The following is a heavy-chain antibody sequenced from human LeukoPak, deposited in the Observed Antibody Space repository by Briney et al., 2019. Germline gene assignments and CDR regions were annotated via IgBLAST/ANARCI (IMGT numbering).Heavy chain of an antibody. CDR2: IDSDGSST. J-gene: IGHJ4*02. D-gene: IGHD4-17*01. V-gene: IGHV3-74*01. Sequence: GSLRLSCAASGFTFSNYWMSWFRQAPGKGRVCVSRIDSDGSSTTYADSVKGRFTISRDNAKNTLYLQMNSLRAEATAVYYCTRGGGIYGDYDYWGQGTLVTVSS. CDR1: GFTFSNYW. CDR3: TRGGGIYGDYDY.